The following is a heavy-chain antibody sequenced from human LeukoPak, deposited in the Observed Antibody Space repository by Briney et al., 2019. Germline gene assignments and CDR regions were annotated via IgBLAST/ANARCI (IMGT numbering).Heavy chain of an antibody. J-gene: IGHJ4*02. CDR1: GYTFTDYY. CDR3: RQSTPYFQSDY. V-gene: IGHV1-69-2*01. Sequence: ASVKVSCKVSGYTFTDYYMHWVQQAPEKGLEWMGLVDPEDGETIYAEKFQGRVTITADTSTDTAYMELSSLRSEDTAVYYCRQSTPYFQSDYWGQGTLVTVSS. D-gene: IGHD3-9*01. CDR2: VDPEDGET.